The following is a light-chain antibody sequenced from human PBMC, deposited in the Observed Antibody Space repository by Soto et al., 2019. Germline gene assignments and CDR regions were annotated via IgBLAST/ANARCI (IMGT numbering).Light chain of an antibody. V-gene: IGKV3-20*01. J-gene: IGKJ1*01. CDR2: GAS. CDR1: PSVSSSY. Sequence: EIVLTQSPGTLSLSPGERATLSCRASPSVSSSYLAWYQQKPGQAPRLLIDGASSRATGIPDRFSGSGSGTDFTLTISSLEPEDFAVYYCQQYGSSPPWTFGQGTKVEIK. CDR3: QQYGSSPPWT.